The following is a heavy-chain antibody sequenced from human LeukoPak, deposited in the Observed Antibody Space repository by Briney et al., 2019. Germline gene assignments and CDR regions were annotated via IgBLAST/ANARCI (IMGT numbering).Heavy chain of an antibody. V-gene: IGHV1-24*01. CDR1: GYTLTALS. CDR2: FDPEAGET. CDR3: ATLGLIVVVPAAILDTWFDP. D-gene: IGHD2-2*01. J-gene: IGHJ5*02. Sequence: GASVKVSCKVSGYTLTALSMHWVRQAPGKGLEWMGGFDPEAGETIYAQKLQGRVTMTEDTSTDTASMELSSLKSEDTAVYYCATLGLIVVVPAAILDTWFDPWGQGTLVTVSS.